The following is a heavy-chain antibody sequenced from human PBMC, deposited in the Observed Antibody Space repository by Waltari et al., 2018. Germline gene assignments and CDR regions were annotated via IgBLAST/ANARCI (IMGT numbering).Heavy chain of an antibody. Sequence: QVQLQESGPGLVKPSETLSLTCTVSGGSISSHYWRWIRQPPGKGLEWIGYIYYSGSTNYNPSLKSRVTISVDTSKNQFSLKLSSVTAADTAVYYCARERLRSWFDPWGQGTLVTVSS. V-gene: IGHV4-59*11. CDR2: IYYSGST. CDR1: GGSISSHY. J-gene: IGHJ5*02. CDR3: ARERLRSWFDP. D-gene: IGHD5-18*01.